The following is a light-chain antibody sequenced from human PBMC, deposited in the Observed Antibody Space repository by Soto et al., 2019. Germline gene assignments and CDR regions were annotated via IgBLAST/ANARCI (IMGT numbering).Light chain of an antibody. Sequence: EIVMTQSPATLSVSPGERATLSCRASQSVSSNLAWYQQKPGQSPRLLIYGASTRAIGIPARFSGSGSGTEFTLTISSLQSEDFAVYYCQQYNNWPRTFGQGTKVEIK. V-gene: IGKV3-15*01. CDR2: GAS. CDR1: QSVSSN. J-gene: IGKJ1*01. CDR3: QQYNNWPRT.